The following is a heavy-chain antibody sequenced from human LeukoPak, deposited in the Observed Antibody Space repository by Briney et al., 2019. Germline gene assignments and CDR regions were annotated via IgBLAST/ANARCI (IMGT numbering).Heavy chain of an antibody. CDR3: AREKSTTGAYDF. D-gene: IGHD1-1*01. Sequence: SQTLSLTCTVSGGSISSGGYYWSWIRQHPGKGLEWIGYIYYSGSTYYNPSLKSRVTISVDTSKNQISLKLSSVTAADTAVYYCAREKSTTGAYDFWGQGTLVTVSS. V-gene: IGHV4-31*03. CDR1: GGSISSGGYY. J-gene: IGHJ4*02. CDR2: IYYSGST.